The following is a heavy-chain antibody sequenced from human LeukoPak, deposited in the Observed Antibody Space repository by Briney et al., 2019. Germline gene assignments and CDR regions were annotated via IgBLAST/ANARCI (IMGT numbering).Heavy chain of an antibody. J-gene: IGHJ4*02. CDR2: IFYSGCT. D-gene: IGHD6-19*01. CDR1: GGSISNYY. V-gene: IGHV4-59*01. Sequence: SETLSLTCTVSGGSISNYYWSWIRQPPGKGLEWMGYIFYSGCTDYNPSLTSRVTIPVDTSNNQFSLRLTSVTAADTAVYYCARGRLARSPYFDYWGQGTLVTVSS. CDR3: ARGRLARSPYFDY.